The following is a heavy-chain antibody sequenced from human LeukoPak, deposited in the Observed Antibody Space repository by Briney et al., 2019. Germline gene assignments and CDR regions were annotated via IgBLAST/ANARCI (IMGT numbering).Heavy chain of an antibody. D-gene: IGHD6-19*01. CDR2: IRYDGSNK. CDR3: TRELRSSGWYRHYYMDV. Sequence: PGGSLRLSCAASGFTFSSYGMHWVRQAPGKGLEWVAFIRYDGSNKYYADSVKGRFTISRDNSKNTLYLQMNSLKTEDTAVYYCTRELRSSGWYRHYYMDVWGKGTTVTISS. J-gene: IGHJ6*03. V-gene: IGHV3-30*02. CDR1: GFTFSSYG.